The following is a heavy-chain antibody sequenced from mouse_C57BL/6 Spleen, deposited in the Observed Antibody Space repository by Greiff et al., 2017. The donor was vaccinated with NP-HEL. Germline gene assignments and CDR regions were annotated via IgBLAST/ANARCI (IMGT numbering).Heavy chain of an antibody. CDR3: ASDGYYGGAMDY. D-gene: IGHD2-3*01. V-gene: IGHV5-17*01. J-gene: IGHJ4*01. Sequence: EVKVVESGGGLVKPGGSLKLSCAASGFTFSDYGMHWVRQAPEKGLEWVAYISSGSSTIYYADTVKGRFTISRDNAKNTLFLQMTSLRSEDTAMYYCASDGYYGGAMDYWGQGTSVTVSS. CDR2: ISSGSSTI. CDR1: GFTFSDYG.